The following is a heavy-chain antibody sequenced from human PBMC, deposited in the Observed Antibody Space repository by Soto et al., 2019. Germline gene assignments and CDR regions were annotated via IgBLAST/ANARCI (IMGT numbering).Heavy chain of an antibody. J-gene: IGHJ4*02. CDR2: ISYDGSNK. CDR1: GFTFSSYG. CDR3: AKTWVEWELRGEFDY. Sequence: GGSLRLSCAASGFTFSSYGMHWVRQAPGKGLEWVAVISYDGSNKYYADSVKGRFTISRDNSKNTLYLQMNSLRAEDTAVYYCAKTWVEWELRGEFDYWGQGTLVTVSS. D-gene: IGHD1-26*01. V-gene: IGHV3-30*18.